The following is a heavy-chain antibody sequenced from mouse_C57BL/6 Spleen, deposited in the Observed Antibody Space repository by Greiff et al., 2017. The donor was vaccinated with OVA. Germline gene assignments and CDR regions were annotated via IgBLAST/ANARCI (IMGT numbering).Heavy chain of an antibody. CDR1: GYSVTSGYY. D-gene: IGHD1-1*01. CDR2: ISYDGSN. V-gene: IGHV3-6*01. J-gene: IGHJ2*01. CDR3: AREGRYYGSSFDY. Sequence: EVQLQQSGPGLVKPSQSLSLTCSVTGYSVTSGYYWNWIRQFPGNKLEWMGYISYDGSNNYNPSLKNRISITRDTSKNQFFLKLNSVTTEDTATYYCAREGRYYGSSFDYWGQGTTLTVSS.